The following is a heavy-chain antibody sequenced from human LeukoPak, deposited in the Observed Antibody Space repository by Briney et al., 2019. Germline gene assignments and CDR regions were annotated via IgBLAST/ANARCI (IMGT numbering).Heavy chain of an antibody. CDR3: ARGPVVRRDGYNDY. V-gene: IGHV4-34*01. CDR2: INHRVST. D-gene: IGHD5-12*01. Sequence: PSETLSLTCAVDGGSFSGYYWSWIRHPPGNGLEWIGEINHRVSTNYNRSLRRGATISVDPSKNQFSLKLSSVTAADTAVYYCARGPVVRRDGYNDYWGQGTLVTVSS. CDR1: GGSFSGYY. J-gene: IGHJ4*02.